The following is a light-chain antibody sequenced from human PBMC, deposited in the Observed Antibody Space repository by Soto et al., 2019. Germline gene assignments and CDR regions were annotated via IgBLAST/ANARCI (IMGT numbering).Light chain of an antibody. V-gene: IGLV1-40*01. CDR2: GNS. J-gene: IGLJ2*01. CDR3: QYYDSSLSRV. Sequence: QSVLTQPPSVSGAPGQRVTICCTGSSSNIGAGYDVHWYQQLPGTAPKLLIYGNSNRPSGVPDRFSGSKSGTSASLAITGLQAEDEAYYYCQYYDSSLSRVFGGGTKLTVL. CDR1: SSNIGAGYD.